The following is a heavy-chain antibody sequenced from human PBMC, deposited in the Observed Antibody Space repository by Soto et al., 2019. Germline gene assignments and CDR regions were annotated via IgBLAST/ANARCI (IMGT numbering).Heavy chain of an antibody. J-gene: IGHJ6*02. CDR2: IYYSGST. CDR3: ASRGTEDFWSGYYPNYYYYYGMDV. V-gene: IGHV4-39*01. CDR1: GGSISSSSYY. Sequence: SETLSLTCTVSGGSISSSSYYWGWIRQPPGKGLEWIGSIYYSGSTYYNPSLKSRVTISVDTSKNQFSLKLSSVTAADTAVYYCASRGTEDFWSGYYPNYYYYYGMDVWGQGTTVTVSS. D-gene: IGHD3-3*01.